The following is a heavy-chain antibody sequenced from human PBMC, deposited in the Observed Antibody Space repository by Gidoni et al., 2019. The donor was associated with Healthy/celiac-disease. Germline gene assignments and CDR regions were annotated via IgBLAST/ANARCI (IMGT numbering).Heavy chain of an antibody. D-gene: IGHD6-19*01. CDR3: AKRGSSGWYGWGRGFDP. J-gene: IGHJ5*02. V-gene: IGHV3-23*01. CDR1: GFPFSSYA. CDR2: ISGSGGST. Sequence: ELQLLESVGGLVQSGGSLRLSCAASGFPFSSYAMSWVRQAPGTGLEWVSAISGSGGSTYYADSVKGRLTISRDNSKNTLYLQMNSLRAEDTAVYYCAKRGSSGWYGWGRGFDPWGQGTLVTVSS.